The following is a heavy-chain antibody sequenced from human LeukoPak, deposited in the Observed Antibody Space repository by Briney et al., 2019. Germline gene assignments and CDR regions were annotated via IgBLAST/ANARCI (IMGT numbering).Heavy chain of an antibody. CDR3: ARDNSRQWLDGYFQH. Sequence: ASVKVSCKASGYTFTSYGISWVRQAPGQGLEWMGWISAYNGNTNYAQKLQGRVTMTTDTSTSTAYLELRSLRSDDTAVYYCARDNSRQWLDGYFQHWGQGTLVTVSS. D-gene: IGHD6-19*01. V-gene: IGHV1-18*01. J-gene: IGHJ1*01. CDR1: GYTFTSYG. CDR2: ISAYNGNT.